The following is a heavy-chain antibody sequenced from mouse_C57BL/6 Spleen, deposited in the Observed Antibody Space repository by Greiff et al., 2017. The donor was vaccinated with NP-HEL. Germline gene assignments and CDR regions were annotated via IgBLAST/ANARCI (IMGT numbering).Heavy chain of an antibody. Sequence: VQLQQPGAELVKPGASVKLSCKASGYTFTSYWMQWVKQRPGQGLEWIGEIDPSDSYTNYNQKFKGKATLTVDTSSSTAYMQLSSLTSEDSAVYYCARSSITTVVAKDDYWGQGTTLTVSS. CDR2: IDPSDSYT. J-gene: IGHJ2*01. D-gene: IGHD1-1*01. CDR3: ARSSITTVVAKDDY. V-gene: IGHV1-50*01. CDR1: GYTFTSYW.